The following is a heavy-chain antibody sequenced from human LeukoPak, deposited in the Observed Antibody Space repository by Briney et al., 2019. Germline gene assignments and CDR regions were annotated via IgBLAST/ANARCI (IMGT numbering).Heavy chain of an antibody. J-gene: IGHJ4*02. V-gene: IGHV4-4*07. CDR3: ARGPYSYGFIDY. Sequence: PSETLSLTCTVSGGSITNYYWSWIRQPAGKGLEWIGRFQTSDNTNYNPSLKSRVTMSVDTSKNQFSLKLSSVTAADTAVYYCARGPYSYGFIDYWGQGTLVTVSS. CDR2: FQTSDNT. CDR1: GGSITNYY. D-gene: IGHD5-18*01.